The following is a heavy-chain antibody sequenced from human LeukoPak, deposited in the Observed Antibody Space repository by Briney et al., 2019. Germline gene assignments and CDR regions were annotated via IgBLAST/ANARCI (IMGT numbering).Heavy chain of an antibody. CDR1: GYTFTSYD. J-gene: IGHJ2*01. CDR3: ARCDHFEVAAKRDWYFDL. D-gene: IGHD2-15*01. Sequence: ASVKVSCKASGYTFTSYDINWVRQATGQGLEWMGIINPSSGSTSYAQKFQGRVTMTRDMSTSTVYMEMSSLRSEDTAVYYCARCDHFEVAAKRDWYFDLWGRGTLVTVSS. CDR2: INPSSGST. V-gene: IGHV1-46*01.